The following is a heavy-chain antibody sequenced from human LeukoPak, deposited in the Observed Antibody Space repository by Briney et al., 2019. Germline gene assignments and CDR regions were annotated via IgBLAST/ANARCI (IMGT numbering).Heavy chain of an antibody. CDR3: ARDRITMVRGVIISGSRGYYGMDV. CDR2: IYYSGST. CDR1: GGSISSGDYY. J-gene: IGHJ6*02. V-gene: IGHV4-30-4*01. Sequence: SETLSLTCTVSGGSISSGDYYWSWIRQPPGKGLEWIAYIYYSGSTYYNPSLKSRVTISVDTSKNQFSLKLSSVTAADTAVYYCARDRITMVRGVIISGSRGYYGMDVWGQGTTVTVSS. D-gene: IGHD3-10*01.